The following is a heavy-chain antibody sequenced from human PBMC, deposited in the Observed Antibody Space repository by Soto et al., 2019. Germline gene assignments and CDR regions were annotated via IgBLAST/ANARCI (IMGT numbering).Heavy chain of an antibody. CDR2: TYYRSKWYS. V-gene: IGHV6-1*01. CDR1: GDSVSSNSAA. CDR3: TQAAGYISTWFFDS. D-gene: IGHD6-13*01. Sequence: SQTLSLTCAISGDSVSSNSAAWNWIRQSPSRGLEWLGRTYYRSKWYSDYAVSVKSRITINPDTSKNQFSLQLNSVPPEDTAVYYCTQAAGYISTWFFDSWAQGTLVTVSS. J-gene: IGHJ4*02.